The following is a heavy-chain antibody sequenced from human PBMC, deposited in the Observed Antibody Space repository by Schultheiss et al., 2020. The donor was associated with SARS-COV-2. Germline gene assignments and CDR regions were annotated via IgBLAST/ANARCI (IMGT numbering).Heavy chain of an antibody. Sequence: GGSLRLSCAASGFTFSSYAMHWVRQAPGKGLEWVAVIWYDGSNKYYADSVKGRFTISRDNSKNTLYLQMNSLRAEDTAVYYCARDPSHYYYGSGSWGFDYWGQGTLVTVSS. D-gene: IGHD3-10*01. CDR2: IWYDGSNK. CDR1: GFTFSSYA. CDR3: ARDPSHYYYGSGSWGFDY. J-gene: IGHJ4*02. V-gene: IGHV3-33*08.